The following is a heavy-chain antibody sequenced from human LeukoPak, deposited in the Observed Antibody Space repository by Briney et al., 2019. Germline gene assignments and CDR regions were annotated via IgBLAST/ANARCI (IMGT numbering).Heavy chain of an antibody. V-gene: IGHV4-4*07. D-gene: IGHD1-7*01. CDR2: IYTSGST. CDR1: GGSISSYY. CDR3: ARSPELELLDY. Sequence: SETLSLTCTVSGGSISSYYWSWIRQPAGKGLEWIGRIYTSGSTNYNPSLKGRVTMSVDTSKNRFSLKLSSVTAADTAVYYCARSPELELLDYWGQGTLVTVSS. J-gene: IGHJ4*02.